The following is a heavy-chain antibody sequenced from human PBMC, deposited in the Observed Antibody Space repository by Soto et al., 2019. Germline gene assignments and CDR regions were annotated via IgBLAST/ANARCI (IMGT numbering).Heavy chain of an antibody. J-gene: IGHJ4*02. CDR1: GFTFSSYA. D-gene: IGHD4-4*01. CDR2: ISGSGGST. CDR3: AKYRSSRNYYFDY. V-gene: IGHV3-23*01. Sequence: EVQLLESGGGLVQPGGSLRLSCAASGFTFSSYAMSWVRQAPGKGLEWVSAISGSGGSTYYADSVKGRFTISRDNYKNTRYLQMNSLRAEDTAVYYCAKYRSSRNYYFDYWGQGTLVTVSS.